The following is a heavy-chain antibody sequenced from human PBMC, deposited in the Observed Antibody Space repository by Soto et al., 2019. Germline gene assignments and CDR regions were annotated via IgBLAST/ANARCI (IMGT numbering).Heavy chain of an antibody. CDR1: GFTFSNAW. CDR3: TSKHLRGYSYGLYYFDY. V-gene: IGHV3-15*01. CDR2: IKSKTDGGTT. D-gene: IGHD5-18*01. J-gene: IGHJ4*02. Sequence: GGSLRLCCAASGFTFSNAWMSWVRQAPGKGLEWVGRIKSKTDGGTTDYAAPVKGRFTISRDDSKNTLYLQMNSLKTEDTAVYYSTSKHLRGYSYGLYYFDYWGQGTLVTVSS.